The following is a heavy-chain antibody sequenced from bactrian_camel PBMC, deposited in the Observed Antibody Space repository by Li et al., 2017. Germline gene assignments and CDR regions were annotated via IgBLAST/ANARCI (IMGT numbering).Heavy chain of an antibody. CDR3: ATDPREINRVCIAYAVTGLGV. V-gene: IGHV3S42*01. D-gene: IGHD1*01. Sequence: DVQLVESGGGSVQTGGSLTLSCAASGLPDSSNCMGWFRQAPGKAHEGVAAIGPSSPPIYGDSAKGRFNISVDNSKNILYLQMNNLQPEDTAMYYCATDPREINRVCIAYAVTGLGVRGQGTQVTVS. CDR1: GLPDSSNC. J-gene: IGHJ4*01. CDR2: IGPSSPP.